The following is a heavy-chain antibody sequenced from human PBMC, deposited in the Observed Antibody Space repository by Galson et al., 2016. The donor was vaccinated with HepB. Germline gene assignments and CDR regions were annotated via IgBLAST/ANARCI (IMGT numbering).Heavy chain of an antibody. J-gene: IGHJ5*02. CDR3: ARELLLGYWFDP. CDR1: GGSISSGDYY. D-gene: IGHD2-15*01. Sequence: LSLTCTVSGGSISSGDYYWTWIRQPPGKGLEWIGYIYYSGSTEYNESLKSRVSMSVDTSKNQFSLKLTSVTAADTAVYYCARELLLGYWFDPWGPGTLVTVSS. V-gene: IGHV4-30-4*08. CDR2: IYYSGST.